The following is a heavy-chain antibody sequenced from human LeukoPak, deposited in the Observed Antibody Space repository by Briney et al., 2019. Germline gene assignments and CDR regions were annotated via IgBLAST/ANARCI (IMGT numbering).Heavy chain of an antibody. V-gene: IGHV3-23*01. Sequence: GGSLRLSCAVLGLTFSTYAMGWVRQAPGKGLDWVSAISGSGGSTYYADSVKGRFTISRDNSKNTLYLQMNSLRAEDTAVYYCAKDAQQLVRGDFDYWGQGTLVTVSS. CDR1: GLTFSTYA. CDR3: AKDAQQLVRGDFDY. D-gene: IGHD6-6*01. J-gene: IGHJ4*02. CDR2: ISGSGGST.